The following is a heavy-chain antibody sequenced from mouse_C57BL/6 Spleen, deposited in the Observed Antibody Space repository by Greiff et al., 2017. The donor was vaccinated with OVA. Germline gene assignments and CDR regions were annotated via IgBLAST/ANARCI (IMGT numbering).Heavy chain of an antibody. CDR2: INPNNGGT. J-gene: IGHJ3*01. D-gene: IGHD2-1*01. V-gene: IGHV1-26*01. Sequence: EVQLQQSGPELVKPGASVKISCKASGYTFTDYYMNWVKQSHGKSLEWIGDINPNNGGTSYNQKFKGKATLTVDKSSSTAYMELRSLTSEDSAVYYCASGIYGNYVWFAYWGQGTLVTVSA. CDR3: ASGIYGNYVWFAY. CDR1: GYTFTDYY.